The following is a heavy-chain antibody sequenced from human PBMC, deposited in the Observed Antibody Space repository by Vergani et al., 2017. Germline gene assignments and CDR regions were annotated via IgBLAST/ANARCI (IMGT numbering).Heavy chain of an antibody. J-gene: IGHJ4*02. D-gene: IGHD6-13*01. CDR2: ISAYNGNT. Sequence: QVQLVQSGAEVKKPGASVKVSCQASGYTFTSSGISWVRQAPGQGLEWMGWISAYNGNTNYAQKLQGRVTMTTDTSTSTAYMELRSLRSDDTAVYYCAREEGAQLVPRGMGEFDYWGQGTLVTVSS. CDR3: AREEGAQLVPRGMGEFDY. V-gene: IGHV1-18*01. CDR1: GYTFTSSG.